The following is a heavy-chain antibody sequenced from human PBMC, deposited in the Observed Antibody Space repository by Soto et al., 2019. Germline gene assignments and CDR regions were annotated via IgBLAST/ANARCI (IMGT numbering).Heavy chain of an antibody. Sequence: SETLSLTCAVSGVSISSGGYSWSWIRQPPGKGLEWIGYIYHSGSTYYNPSLKSRVTISVDRSKNQFSLKLSSVTAADTAVYYCARHLLGGDYFDYWGQGTLVTVSS. CDR1: GVSISSGGYS. V-gene: IGHV4-30-2*01. CDR2: IYHSGST. D-gene: IGHD2-21*01. CDR3: ARHLLGGDYFDY. J-gene: IGHJ4*02.